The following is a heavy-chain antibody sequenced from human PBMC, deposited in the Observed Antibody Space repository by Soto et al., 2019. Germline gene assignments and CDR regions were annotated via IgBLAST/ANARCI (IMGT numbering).Heavy chain of an antibody. CDR2: IYPGDSDT. J-gene: IGHJ6*03. D-gene: IGHD4-4*01. CDR3: ARTLGSNYVPYYYMDV. Sequence: EVQLVQSGAEVKKPGESLKITCKGSGYSFTSYWIGWVRQMPGKGLEWMGIIYPGDSDTRYSPSFQGQVTISADKSISTAYLQWSSLKASDTAMYYCARTLGSNYVPYYYMDVWGKGTTVTVSS. V-gene: IGHV5-51*03. CDR1: GYSFTSYW.